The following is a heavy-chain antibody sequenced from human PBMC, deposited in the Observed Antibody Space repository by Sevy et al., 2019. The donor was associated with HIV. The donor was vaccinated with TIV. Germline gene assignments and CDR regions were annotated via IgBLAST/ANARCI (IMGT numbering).Heavy chain of an antibody. V-gene: IGHV3-30*18. CDR3: AKEKDTTKYYYYYGMDV. CDR1: GFTFSSYG. CDR2: ISYDGSNK. D-gene: IGHD1-1*01. Sequence: GGSLRLSCAASGFTFSSYGMHWVRQAPGKGLEWVAVISYDGSNKYYADSVKGRFTISRDNSKNTLYLQMNSLRAEDTAVYYCAKEKDTTKYYYYYGMDVWGQGTTVTVSS. J-gene: IGHJ6*02.